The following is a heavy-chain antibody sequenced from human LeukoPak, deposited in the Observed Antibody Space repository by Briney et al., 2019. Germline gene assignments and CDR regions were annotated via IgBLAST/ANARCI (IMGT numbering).Heavy chain of an antibody. CDR3: ASPRITMVRGVIIPYGMDV. CDR1: GYTFTSYG. J-gene: IGHJ6*02. V-gene: IGHV1-18*01. Sequence: GASVKVSCKASGYTFTSYGISWVRQAPGQGLEWMGWISAYNGNTNYAQKLQGRVTMTTDTSTSTAYMELRSLRSDDTAVYYCASPRITMVRGVIIPYGMDVRGQGTTVTVSS. D-gene: IGHD3-10*01. CDR2: ISAYNGNT.